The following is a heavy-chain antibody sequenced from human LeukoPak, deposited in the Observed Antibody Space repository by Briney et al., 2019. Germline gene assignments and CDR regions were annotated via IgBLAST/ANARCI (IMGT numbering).Heavy chain of an antibody. CDR2: IYYSGST. CDR3: VRGSTLRHYQY. Sequence: PSETLSLTCAVSGGSISSTTYYWGWIRRPPGKGLEWIGSIYYSGSTYYNPSLKSRVTVSVDTSKNQFSLNLSSVTAADTAVYYCVRGSTLRHYQYWGQGTLVTVSS. V-gene: IGHV4-39*01. D-gene: IGHD3-16*01. CDR1: GGSISSTTYY. J-gene: IGHJ4*02.